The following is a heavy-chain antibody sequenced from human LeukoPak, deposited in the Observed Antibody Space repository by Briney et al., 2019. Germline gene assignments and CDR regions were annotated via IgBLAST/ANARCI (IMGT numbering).Heavy chain of an antibody. CDR1: GGSFSGYF. D-gene: IGHD3-22*01. Sequence: SETLSLTCAVYGGSFSGYFWSWIHQPPGKGLEWIGEINHSGSTNHNPSLKSRVTISVDTAKNQFSLKLSSVTAADTAVYYCARRSKDSSGYYHFDYWGQGTLVTVSS. J-gene: IGHJ4*02. CDR2: INHSGST. CDR3: ARRSKDSSGYYHFDY. V-gene: IGHV4-34*01.